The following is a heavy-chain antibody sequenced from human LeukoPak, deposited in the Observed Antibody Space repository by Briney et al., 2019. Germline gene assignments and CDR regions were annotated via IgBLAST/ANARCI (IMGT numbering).Heavy chain of an antibody. J-gene: IGHJ4*02. CDR3: ARVGLLTPEFDY. Sequence: PSETLSLTCTVSSGSISSYYWSWIRQPPGEGLEWIGYIYYSGSTNYNPSLKSRVTISVDTSKNQFSLKLSSVTAADTAVYYCARVGLLTPEFDYWGQGTLVTVSS. V-gene: IGHV4-59*01. CDR1: SGSISSYY. D-gene: IGHD3/OR15-3a*01. CDR2: IYYSGST.